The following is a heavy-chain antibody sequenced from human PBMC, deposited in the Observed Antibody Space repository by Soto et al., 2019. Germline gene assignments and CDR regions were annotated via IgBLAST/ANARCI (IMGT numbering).Heavy chain of an antibody. CDR1: GYSFTSYW. CDR3: ERVRGAWIQLWNFDY. Sequence: PGESLKISCKGSGYSFTSYWIGWVRQMPGKGLEWMGIIYPGDSDTRYSPSFQGQVTISADKSISTAYLQWSSLKASDTAMYYCERVRGAWIQLWNFDYWGQGTLVTVYS. CDR2: IYPGDSDT. V-gene: IGHV5-51*01. D-gene: IGHD5-18*01. J-gene: IGHJ4*02.